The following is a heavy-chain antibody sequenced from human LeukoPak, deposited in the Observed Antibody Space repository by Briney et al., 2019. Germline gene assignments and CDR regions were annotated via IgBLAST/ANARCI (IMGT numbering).Heavy chain of an antibody. Sequence: ASVKVSCKASGYTFTSYDINWVLQASGQGLEWMGWMNPNSAHTGYAQKFQGRVTMTRNTSISTAYMELSSLRSEDTAVYYCARAKGYYYDSSGYFGYWGQGTLVTVSS. CDR3: ARAKGYYYDSSGYFGY. V-gene: IGHV1-8*01. CDR1: GYTFTSYD. J-gene: IGHJ4*02. CDR2: MNPNSAHT. D-gene: IGHD3-22*01.